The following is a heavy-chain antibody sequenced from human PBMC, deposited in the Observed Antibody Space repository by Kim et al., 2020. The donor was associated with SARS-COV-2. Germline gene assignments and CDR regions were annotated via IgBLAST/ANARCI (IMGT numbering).Heavy chain of an antibody. V-gene: IGHV3-30*03. D-gene: IGHD2-2*01. CDR2: ISTNGGNT. Sequence: GGSLRLSCAASGFTFSGYDMHWVRQAPGKGLDWVALISTNGGNTDYADSVMGRFTISRDNSKTTLYLHMNSLTSEDTAIYYCARAKYAGANRLDSWGPGTLVIVPS. J-gene: IGHJ4*02. CDR3: ARAKYAGANRLDS. CDR1: GFTFSGYD.